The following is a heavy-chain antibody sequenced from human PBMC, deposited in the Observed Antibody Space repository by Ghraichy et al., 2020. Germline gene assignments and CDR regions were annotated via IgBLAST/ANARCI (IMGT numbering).Heavy chain of an antibody. CDR3: ARYYEPFSGYDDYYYYNGMDV. CDR1: GGTFSSYS. CDR2: IIPIFGTA. D-gene: IGHD5-12*01. J-gene: IGHJ6*02. Sequence: SVKVSCKASGGTFSSYSISWVRQAPGQGLEWMGGIIPIFGTANYAQKFQGRVTITADESTSTAYMELSSLRSEDTAVYFFARYYEPFSGYDDYYYYNGMDVCGQGTTVTVSS. V-gene: IGHV1-69*13.